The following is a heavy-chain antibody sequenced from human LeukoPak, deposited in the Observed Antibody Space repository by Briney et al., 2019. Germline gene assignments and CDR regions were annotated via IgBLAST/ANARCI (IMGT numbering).Heavy chain of an antibody. V-gene: IGHV3-48*04. CDR2: ISSSSSTI. J-gene: IGHJ4*02. D-gene: IGHD1-14*01. CDR3: ASTTQDGRDY. CDR1: GFTFSRYS. Sequence: GGSLRLSCAASGFTFSRYSMNWVRQAPGKGLEWVSYISSSSSTIYYADSVKGRFTISRDNAKNSLYLQMNSLRAEDTAVYYCASTTQDGRDYWGQGTLVTVSS.